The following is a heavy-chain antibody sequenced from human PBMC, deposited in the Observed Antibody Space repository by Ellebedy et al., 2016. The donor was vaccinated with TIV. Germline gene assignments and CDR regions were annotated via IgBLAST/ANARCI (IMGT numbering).Heavy chain of an antibody. CDR2: IGGLGLGYI. Sequence: PGGSLRLSCAGSGFTFRDYAINWVRQAPGKGLEWVSVIGGLGLGYIHYTDSVEGRFTISRDDSRSTVYLQMNSLRSEDSAVYYCMRRWSWGQGTLVTVSS. CDR1: GFTFRDYA. D-gene: IGHD4-23*01. J-gene: IGHJ4*02. CDR3: MRRWS. V-gene: IGHV3-23*01.